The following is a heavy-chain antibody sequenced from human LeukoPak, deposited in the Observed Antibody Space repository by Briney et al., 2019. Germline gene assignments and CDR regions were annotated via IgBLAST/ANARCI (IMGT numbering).Heavy chain of an antibody. CDR1: GFTFSGCE. Sequence: GGSLRLSCAASGFTFSGCEMNWVRQAPGKGLEWVSYISSSGTTKYYADSVKGRFTISRDNAKNSLYLQMNSLRAEDTAVYYCARASDYGDYGIDYWGQGTLVTVSS. CDR3: ARASDYGDYGIDY. D-gene: IGHD4-17*01. J-gene: IGHJ4*02. CDR2: ISSSGTTK. V-gene: IGHV3-48*03.